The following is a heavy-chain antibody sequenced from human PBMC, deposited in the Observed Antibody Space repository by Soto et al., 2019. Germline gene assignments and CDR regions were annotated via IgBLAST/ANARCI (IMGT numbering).Heavy chain of an antibody. CDR2: IYWDDDK. J-gene: IGHJ4*02. V-gene: IGHV2-5*02. CDR1: GFSLSTSGVG. CDR3: AHRIHYGDYDY. D-gene: IGHD4-17*01. Sequence: QITLKESGPTLVKPTQTLTLTCTFSGFSLSTSGVGVGWIRQPPGKALEWLALIYWDDDKRYSPSLKSRLTCTXXTPKTQVVLTMTSMDPVDTATYYCAHRIHYGDYDYWGQGTLVTVSS.